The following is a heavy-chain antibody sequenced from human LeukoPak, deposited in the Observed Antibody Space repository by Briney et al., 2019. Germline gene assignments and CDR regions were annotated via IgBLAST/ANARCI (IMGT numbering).Heavy chain of an antibody. CDR2: ISPISGYT. CDR1: GYTFTSYD. J-gene: IGHJ3*02. V-gene: IGHV1-8*01. CDR3: ARGNRLYTSSWSSLAFDI. Sequence: GASVKVSCKASGYTFTSYDINWVRQATGQALEWMGWISPISGYTGFAQKFQGRVTMTGDTSISTAYMELNSLRSEDAAVYYCARGNRLYTSSWSSLAFDIWGQGTMLTVSS. D-gene: IGHD6-13*01.